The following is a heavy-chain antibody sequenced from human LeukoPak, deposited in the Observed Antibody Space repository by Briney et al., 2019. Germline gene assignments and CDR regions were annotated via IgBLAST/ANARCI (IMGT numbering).Heavy chain of an antibody. CDR2: ISYSGST. CDR1: GGSVSSSSYY. CDR3: AREGYTSGSDAFDI. J-gene: IGHJ3*02. Sequence: SETLSLTCTVSGGSVSSSSYYWTWIRQPPGKGLEWIGYISYSGSTSYSPSLKSRVTISVDTSTKQFSLNLSSVTAADTAVYYCAREGYTSGSDAFDIWGQGTMVTVS. V-gene: IGHV4-61*01. D-gene: IGHD6-19*01.